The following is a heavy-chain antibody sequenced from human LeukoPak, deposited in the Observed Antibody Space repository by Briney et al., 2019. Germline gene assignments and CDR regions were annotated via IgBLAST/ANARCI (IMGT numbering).Heavy chain of an antibody. CDR1: GYTFTGYY. Sequence: ASVKVSCKASGYTFTGYYIHWVRQAPGQGLEWMGWIYPYSGDTNYAQNFQGRVTMTRDTSISTAYMELSSLKSDDTAVYYCARDRNSGSSLDIWGQGAMLTVSS. V-gene: IGHV1-2*02. J-gene: IGHJ3*02. D-gene: IGHD6-6*01. CDR3: ARDRNSGSSLDI. CDR2: IYPYSGDT.